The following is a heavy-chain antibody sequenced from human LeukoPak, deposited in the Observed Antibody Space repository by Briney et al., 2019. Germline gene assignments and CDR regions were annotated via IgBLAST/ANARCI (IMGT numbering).Heavy chain of an antibody. CDR2: ISSSGSTI. J-gene: IGHJ4*02. V-gene: IGHV3-48*03. CDR3: TRKAVPSSRAPANYFDY. CDR1: GFTFSSYE. Sequence: GGSLRLSCAASGFTFSSYEMNWVRQAPGKGLEWVSYISSSGSTIYYADSVKGRFTISGDNAKNSLYLQMNSLRDDDTAVYSCTRKAVPSSRAPANYFDYWGQGTLVTVSS. D-gene: IGHD2-2*01.